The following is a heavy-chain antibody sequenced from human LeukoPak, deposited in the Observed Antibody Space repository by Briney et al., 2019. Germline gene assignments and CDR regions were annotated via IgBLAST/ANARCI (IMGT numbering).Heavy chain of an antibody. CDR3: ARDQGYSGYAAFDY. V-gene: IGHV6-1*01. D-gene: IGHD5-12*01. J-gene: IGHJ4*02. CDR1: GDSVSRNSDA. CDR2: TYYRSKWYN. Sequence: SQTLSLTCAISGDSVSRNSDAWHWIRQSPSRGLEWLGRTYYRSKWYNDYAVSVKSRITINPDTSKNQFSLQLNSVTPEDTAVYYCARDQGYSGYAAFDYWGQGTLVTVSS.